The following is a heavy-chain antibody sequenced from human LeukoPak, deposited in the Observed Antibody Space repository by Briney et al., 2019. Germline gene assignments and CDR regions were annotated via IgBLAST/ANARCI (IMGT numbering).Heavy chain of an antibody. V-gene: IGHV3-21*01. CDR3: ARDRGQLAHDY. D-gene: IGHD3-10*01. J-gene: IGHJ4*02. Sequence: GRSLRLSCAASGFTFSSYSMNWVRQAPGKGLEWVSSISSSSSYIYYADSVKGRFTISRDNAKNSLYLQMNSLRAEDTAVYYCARDRGQLAHDYWGQGTLVTVSS. CDR1: GFTFSSYS. CDR2: ISSSSSYI.